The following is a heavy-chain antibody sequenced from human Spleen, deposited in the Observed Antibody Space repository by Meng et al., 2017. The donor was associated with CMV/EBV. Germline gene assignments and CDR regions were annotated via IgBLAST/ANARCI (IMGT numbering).Heavy chain of an antibody. CDR3: AKESYYDSSGYSGFDY. CDR1: GFTFSSYA. V-gene: IGHV3-23*01. D-gene: IGHD3-22*01. Sequence: GESLKISCAASGFTFSSYAMSWVRQAPGEGLEWVSAISGSGGSTYYADSVKGRFTISRDNSKNTLYLQMNSLRAEDTAVYYCAKESYYDSSGYSGFDYWGQGTLVTVSS. CDR2: ISGSGGST. J-gene: IGHJ4*02.